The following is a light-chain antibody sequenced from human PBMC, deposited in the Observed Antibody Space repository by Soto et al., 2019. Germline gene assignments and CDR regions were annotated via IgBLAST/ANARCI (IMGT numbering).Light chain of an antibody. J-gene: IGLJ3*02. CDR2: AVS. Sequence: QSVLTQPRSVSGCPGQSVTISRTGTNSDVGAYTFVSWYQQLPGKAPKLIISAVSYRPSGVPDRFSGSKSGNTASLTISGLQTEDEADYYCFSYTASDMWVFGGGTKVTVL. V-gene: IGLV2-11*01. CDR1: NSDVGAYTF. CDR3: FSYTASDMWV.